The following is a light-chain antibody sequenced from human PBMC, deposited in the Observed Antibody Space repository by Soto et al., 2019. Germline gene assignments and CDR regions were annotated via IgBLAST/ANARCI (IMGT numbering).Light chain of an antibody. CDR3: QQRSDWPPVT. V-gene: IGKV3-11*01. Sequence: EIVLTQSPSTLSLSPGERATLSCRASQSVSKYLAWYQQKPGQAPRLLIYDASNRATGIPARFSGSGSGTDFTLTISSLEPEDCAVYYCQQRSDWPPVTFGPGTKVDIK. CDR2: DAS. CDR1: QSVSKY. J-gene: IGKJ3*01.